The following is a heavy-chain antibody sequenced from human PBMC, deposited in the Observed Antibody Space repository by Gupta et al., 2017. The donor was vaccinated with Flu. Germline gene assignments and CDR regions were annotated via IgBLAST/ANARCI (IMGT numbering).Heavy chain of an antibody. CDR2: MYYNGGA. CDR3: ARLNNWVIDH. J-gene: IGHJ4*02. Sequence: QIQLQESGPGLVKPSETLSLTCTVSGRSINNDFWSWIRQPPGKGLEWISYMYYNGGAKYNPSLKSRVTMSVDTSKNHFSLEVNSVTAADTAVYYCARLNNWVIDHWGQGILVTVSS. D-gene: IGHD1-20*01. CDR1: GRSINNDF. V-gene: IGHV4-59*01.